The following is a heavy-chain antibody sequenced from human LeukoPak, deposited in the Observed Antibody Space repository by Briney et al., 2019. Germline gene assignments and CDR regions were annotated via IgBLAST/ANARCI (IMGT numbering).Heavy chain of an antibody. Sequence: PGGSLRLSCAASGFTFSSYDMSWVRQAPGKGLEWVSAISGSGGSTYYADSVKGRFTISRDNSKNTLYLQMNSLRAEDTAVYYCAKAAKIPSYGDYPPDYWGQGTLVTVSP. CDR1: GFTFSSYD. CDR2: ISGSGGST. CDR3: AKAAKIPSYGDYPPDY. V-gene: IGHV3-23*01. D-gene: IGHD4-17*01. J-gene: IGHJ4*02.